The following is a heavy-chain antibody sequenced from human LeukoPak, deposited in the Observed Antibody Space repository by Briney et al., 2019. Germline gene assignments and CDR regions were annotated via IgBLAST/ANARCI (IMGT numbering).Heavy chain of an antibody. Sequence: PSETLSLTCTVSGGSISSYYWSWIRQPPGKGLERIGYIYYSGSTNYNPSLKSRVTISVDTSKNQFSLKLSSVTAADTAVYYCARQRGRWDSFDYWGQGTPVTVSS. CDR1: GGSISSYY. CDR2: IYYSGST. D-gene: IGHD1-26*01. J-gene: IGHJ4*02. V-gene: IGHV4-59*08. CDR3: ARQRGRWDSFDY.